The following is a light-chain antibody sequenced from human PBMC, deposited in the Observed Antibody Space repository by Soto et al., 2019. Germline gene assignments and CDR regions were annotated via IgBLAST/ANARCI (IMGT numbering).Light chain of an antibody. Sequence: VVMTQSPLSLPVTPGEPASISCRSSHSLVHSNGYSYLDWYLQQPGQSPQLLIYLGSNRSSGVPDRFSGSGSGTDFTLKISRVEAEDVGVFYCMQALHIPLTFGGGTKVEIK. CDR1: HSLVHSNGYSY. CDR2: LGS. J-gene: IGKJ4*01. CDR3: MQALHIPLT. V-gene: IGKV2-28*01.